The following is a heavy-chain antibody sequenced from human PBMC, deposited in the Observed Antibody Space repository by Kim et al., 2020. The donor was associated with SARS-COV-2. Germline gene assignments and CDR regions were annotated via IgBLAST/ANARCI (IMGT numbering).Heavy chain of an antibody. CDR1: GFTFNYYG. V-gene: IGHV3-23*01. CDR2: ISGSGGST. Sequence: GGSLRLSCAASGFTFNYYGMSWVRQAPGKGLEWVSTISGSGGSTFYADSVKGRFTISRDNSQNTLSLQMNSLRAEDTAVYYCAKELTGSLYSYYYYGMDVWGRGTTVTVSS. CDR3: AKELTGSLYSYYYYGMDV. J-gene: IGHJ6*02. D-gene: IGHD3-9*01.